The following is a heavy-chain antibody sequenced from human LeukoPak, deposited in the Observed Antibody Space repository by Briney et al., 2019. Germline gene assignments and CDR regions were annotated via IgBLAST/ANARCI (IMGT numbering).Heavy chain of an antibody. Sequence: PSETLSLTCTVSGASISSISYYWGWIRQPPGKGLEWIGIISYSGNTYYNPSLKNRVTISVDTSKNQFSLRLSSVTAADTAVYYCAKEAPTDYAFDIWGQGTMVTVS. CDR3: AKEAPTDYAFDI. J-gene: IGHJ3*02. V-gene: IGHV4-39*07. CDR2: ISYSGNT. CDR1: GASISSISYY. D-gene: IGHD3/OR15-3a*01.